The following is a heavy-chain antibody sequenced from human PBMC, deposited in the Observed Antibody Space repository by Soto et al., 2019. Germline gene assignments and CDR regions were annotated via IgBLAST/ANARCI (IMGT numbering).Heavy chain of an antibody. V-gene: IGHV3-53*01. CDR3: ARAVVLLVSASWWYFDL. Sequence: EVQLVESGGGLIQPGGSLRLSCAASGFTVSSNYMSWVRQAPGKGLEWVSVIYSGGSTYYADSVKGRFTISRDNSKNTLYLQMNSLRAEDTAVYYCARAVVLLVSASWWYFDLWGSGKLVTVSS. J-gene: IGHJ2*01. D-gene: IGHD2-21*02. CDR1: GFTVSSNY. CDR2: IYSGGST.